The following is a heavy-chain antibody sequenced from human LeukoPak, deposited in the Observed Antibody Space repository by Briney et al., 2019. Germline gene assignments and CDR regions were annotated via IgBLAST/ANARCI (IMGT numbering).Heavy chain of an antibody. J-gene: IGHJ4*02. Sequence: SETLSLTCAVYGGSFSGYYWSWIRQPPGKGLEWIGEINHSGSTNYNPSLKSRVTISVDTSKNQFSLKLSSVTAADTAVYYCASGKYDILTGYSGAFDYWGQGTLVTVSS. CDR3: ASGKYDILTGYSGAFDY. V-gene: IGHV4-34*01. D-gene: IGHD3-9*01. CDR2: INHSGST. CDR1: GGSFSGYY.